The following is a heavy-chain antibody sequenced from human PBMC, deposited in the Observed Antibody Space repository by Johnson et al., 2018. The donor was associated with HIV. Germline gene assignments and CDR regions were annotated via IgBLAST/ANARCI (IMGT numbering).Heavy chain of an antibody. V-gene: IGHV3-30*02. D-gene: IGHD3-22*01. CDR1: GITVSSSY. J-gene: IGHJ3*02. Sequence: QVQLVESGGGLVQPGGSLRLSCAASGITVSSSYMSWVRQAPGKGLEWVAFIRFDGSNKYFADSVKGRLTISRDNSKNTLYLEMNSLRAEDTAVYYCAKDRYYDSSGPDAFDIWGKGTMVTVSS. CDR2: IRFDGSNK. CDR3: AKDRYYDSSGPDAFDI.